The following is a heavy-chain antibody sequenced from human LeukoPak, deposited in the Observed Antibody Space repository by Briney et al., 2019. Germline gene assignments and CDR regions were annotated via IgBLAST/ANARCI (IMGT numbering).Heavy chain of an antibody. CDR3: ARSPTEQFDGNGYRFDN. V-gene: IGHV3-74*01. CDR2: INSDGSWT. J-gene: IGHJ4*02. Sequence: GGSLRLSCAASGNYWMHWVRQAPGKGLVWVSHINSDGSWTSYAGSVKGRFTISKDNAKNTVYLQMNNLRAEDTAVYYCARSPTEQFDGNGYRFDNWGQGTLVTVSS. D-gene: IGHD3-22*01. CDR1: GNYW.